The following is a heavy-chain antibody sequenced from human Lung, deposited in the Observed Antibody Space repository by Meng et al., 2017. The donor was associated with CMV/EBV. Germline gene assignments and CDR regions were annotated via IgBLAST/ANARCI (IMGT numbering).Heavy chain of an antibody. CDR1: GFTFSDYY. J-gene: IGHJ6*01. V-gene: IGHV3-11*04. D-gene: IGHD3-16*01. Sequence: GESLKISCAASGFTFSDYYMSWIRQAPGKGLEWVSYISSSGSTIYYADSVKGRFTISRDNAKNSLYLQMNSLRAEDTAVYYCARDAVGHYYGMDVWGQGTRVTVSS. CDR2: ISSSGSTI. CDR3: ARDAVGHYYGMDV.